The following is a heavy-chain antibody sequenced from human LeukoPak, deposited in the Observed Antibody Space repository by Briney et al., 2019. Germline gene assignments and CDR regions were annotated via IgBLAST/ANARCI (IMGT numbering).Heavy chain of an antibody. CDR2: INTDGSST. CDR1: GFTFSTYW. V-gene: IGHV3-74*01. J-gene: IGHJ4*02. CDR3: ARDPKNNYFDY. Sequence: GGSLRLSCAASGFTFSTYWMHWVRQAPGKGLVWVSRINTDGSSTTYADSVKGRFTLSRDNARNTLFLQMNSLRAEDTAVYYCARDPKNNYFDYRGQETLVTVSS.